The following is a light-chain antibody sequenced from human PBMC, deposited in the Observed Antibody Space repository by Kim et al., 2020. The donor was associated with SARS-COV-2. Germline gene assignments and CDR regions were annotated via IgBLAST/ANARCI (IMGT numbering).Light chain of an antibody. CDR1: ESVFSSY. Sequence: PGERATLSCRASESVFSSYSAWYQHKPGQAPRLLIYAASNRATGIPDRFSGSGSGTDFTLIISRLEPEDSAVYYCQQYGSSRWTFGQGTKV. CDR3: QQYGSSRWT. CDR2: AAS. V-gene: IGKV3-20*01. J-gene: IGKJ1*01.